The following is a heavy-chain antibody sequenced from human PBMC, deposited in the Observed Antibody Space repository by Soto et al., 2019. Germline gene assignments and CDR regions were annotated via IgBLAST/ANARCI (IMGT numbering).Heavy chain of an antibody. CDR2: MNPYSGNT. J-gene: IGHJ4*02. CDR3: VRRKERSGPHYFDY. V-gene: IGHV1-8*01. D-gene: IGHD6-25*01. CDR1: GYTFTTYD. Sequence: ASVKVSCKVSGYTFTTYDISWVRQATGQGLEWMGWMNPYSGNTGYAQKFQGRVTVTRNTSISTVYMELSGLRPDDTAVYYCVRRKERSGPHYFDYWGQGSQVTVSS.